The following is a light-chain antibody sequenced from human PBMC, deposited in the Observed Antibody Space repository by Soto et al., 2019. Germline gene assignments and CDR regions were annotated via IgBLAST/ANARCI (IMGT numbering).Light chain of an antibody. J-gene: IGKJ5*01. CDR2: AAS. CDR1: QNITKF. Sequence: DIQMTQSPSSLSASVGDRVTITCRASQNITKFLNWYQQKPGKAPKVLISAASSLQSGVPSRFGGRGSGTDFTLTISSLQHEDFATYFCQQMYSDIPFGQGTRLEIK. CDR3: QQMYSDIP. V-gene: IGKV1-39*01.